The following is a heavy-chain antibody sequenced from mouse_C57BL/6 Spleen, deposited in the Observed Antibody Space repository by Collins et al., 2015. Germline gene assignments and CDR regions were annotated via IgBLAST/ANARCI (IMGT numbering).Heavy chain of an antibody. J-gene: IGHJ3*01. V-gene: IGHV1-80*01. CDR1: GYAFSNYW. Sequence: QVQLQQSGAELVKPGASVKISCKASGYAFSNYWVNWVKQRPGKGLEWIGQIYPGDGDTNYNEKFQGKASLTADKSSTTAYMQLSSLTSEDSAVYFCARGAYWGQGTLVTVSA. CDR2: IYPGDGDT. CDR3: ARGAY.